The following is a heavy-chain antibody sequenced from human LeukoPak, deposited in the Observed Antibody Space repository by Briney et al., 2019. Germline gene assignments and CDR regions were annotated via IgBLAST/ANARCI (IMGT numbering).Heavy chain of an antibody. J-gene: IGHJ4*02. CDR1: GFTASSNY. V-gene: IGHV3-53*01. Sequence: GGSLRLSCAASGFTASSNYMSWVRQAPGKGLEWVSVIYSGGSTYYADSVKGRFTISRDNSKNTLYLQMNSLRAEDTAVYYCARARSYYDFWSGYFFDYWGQGTLVTVSS. CDR2: IYSGGST. CDR3: ARARSYYDFWSGYFFDY. D-gene: IGHD3-3*01.